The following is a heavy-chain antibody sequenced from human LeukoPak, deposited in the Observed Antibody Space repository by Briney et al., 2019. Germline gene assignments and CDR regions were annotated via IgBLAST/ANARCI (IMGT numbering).Heavy chain of an antibody. CDR2: ISAYNGNT. D-gene: IGHD2-15*01. J-gene: IGHJ4*02. V-gene: IGHV1-18*01. CDR3: ARAAASSPSADY. CDR1: GYTFTSCG. Sequence: GASVKVSCKASGYTFTSCGISWVRQAPGQGLEWMGWISAYNGNTKYAQKLQGRVTMTTDTSTSTAYMELTSLRSDDTAVYYCARAAASSPSADYWGQGTLVTVSS.